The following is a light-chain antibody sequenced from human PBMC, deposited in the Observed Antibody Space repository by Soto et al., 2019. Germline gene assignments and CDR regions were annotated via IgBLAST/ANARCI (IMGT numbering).Light chain of an antibody. CDR1: QSLTAN. CDR2: GAS. V-gene: IGKV3-20*01. J-gene: IGKJ4*01. Sequence: EIVLTQSPGTLSLSPGERAALSCWASQSLTANLAWYQQKPGQAPRPLIYGASTRAAGIPDRFSGSGSGTEFTLTISRLEPEDVAVYFCQQYGTSPLTFGGGTKVEIK. CDR3: QQYGTSPLT.